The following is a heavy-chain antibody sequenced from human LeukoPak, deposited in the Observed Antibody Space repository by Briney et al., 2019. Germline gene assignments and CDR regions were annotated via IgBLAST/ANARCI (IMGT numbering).Heavy chain of an antibody. V-gene: IGHV3-30-3*01. Sequence: GGSLRLSCAASGFTVSSNYMSWVRQAPGKGLEWVAVISYDGSNKYYADSVKGRFTISRDNSKNTLYLQMNSLRAEDTAVYYCASFGGAMIPIFYWGQGTLVTVSS. CDR1: GFTVSSNY. CDR3: ASFGGAMIPIFY. CDR2: ISYDGSNK. J-gene: IGHJ4*02. D-gene: IGHD3-3*01.